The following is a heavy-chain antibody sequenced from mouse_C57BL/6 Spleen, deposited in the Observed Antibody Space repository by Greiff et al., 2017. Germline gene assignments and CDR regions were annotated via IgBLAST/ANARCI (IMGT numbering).Heavy chain of an antibody. J-gene: IGHJ3*01. CDR3: ARWANWGFAY. Sequence: QVQLQQSGPELVKPGASVKISCKASGYAFSSSWMNWVKQRPGKGLEWIGRIYPGDGDTNYNGKFKGKATLTADKSSSTAYMQLSSLTSEDSAVYFCARWANWGFAYWGQGTLVTVSA. D-gene: IGHD4-1*01. CDR1: GYAFSSSW. CDR2: IYPGDGDT. V-gene: IGHV1-82*01.